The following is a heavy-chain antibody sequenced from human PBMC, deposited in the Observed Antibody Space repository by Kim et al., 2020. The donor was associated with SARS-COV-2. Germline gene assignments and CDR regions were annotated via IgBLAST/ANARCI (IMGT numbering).Heavy chain of an antibody. D-gene: IGHD3-10*01. CDR3: ARDQQFGELFHY. J-gene: IGHJ4*02. V-gene: IGHV3-48*04. Sequence: YDGDSVKDRFPISRDNAENSLYLQKNSLRAEDTAVYYCARDQQFGELFHYWGQGALVTVSS.